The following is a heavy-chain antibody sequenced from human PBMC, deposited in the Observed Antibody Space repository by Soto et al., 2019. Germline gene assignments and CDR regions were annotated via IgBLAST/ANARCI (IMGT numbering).Heavy chain of an antibody. CDR2: ISAYNGNT. J-gene: IGHJ4*02. V-gene: IGHV1-18*01. CDR3: ARVLSILDYGTNSDY. Sequence: QVQLVQSGAEVKKPGASVKVSCKASGYTFTSYGISWVRQAPGQGLEWMGWISAYNGNTNYAQKLQGRVTMTTDTSTSTAYMELRSLKSDDRAVYYCARVLSILDYGTNSDYGAREPWSPSPQ. CDR1: GYTFTSYG. D-gene: IGHD3-16*01.